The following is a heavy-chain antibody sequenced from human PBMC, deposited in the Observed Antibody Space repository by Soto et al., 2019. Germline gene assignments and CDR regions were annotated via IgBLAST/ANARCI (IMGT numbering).Heavy chain of an antibody. V-gene: IGHV4-59*01. CDR2: IYYSGST. Sequence: QVQLQESGPGLVKPSETLSLTCTVSGGSISSYYWSWIRQPPGKGLEWIGYIYYSGSTNYNPSLKSRLTISVDTSKNQFSLKLSSVPAADTAVYYCARGYCGGDCYSYNWFDPWGQGTLVTVSS. D-gene: IGHD2-21*02. CDR1: GGSISSYY. J-gene: IGHJ5*02. CDR3: ARGYCGGDCYSYNWFDP.